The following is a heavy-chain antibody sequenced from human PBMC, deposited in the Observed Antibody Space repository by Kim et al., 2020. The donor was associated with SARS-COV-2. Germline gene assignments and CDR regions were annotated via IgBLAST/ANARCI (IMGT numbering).Heavy chain of an antibody. CDR2: MNPNSGNT. D-gene: IGHD3-16*01. V-gene: IGHV1-8*01. CDR3: ARGPFPLGY. CDR1: GYTFTSYD. J-gene: IGHJ4*02. Sequence: ASVKVSCKASGYTFTSYDINWVRQATGQGLEWMGWMNPNSGNTGYAQKFQGRVTITRDTSIRTAYMELSSLKSDDTAVYYCARGPFPLGYWGQGTLVTVSS.